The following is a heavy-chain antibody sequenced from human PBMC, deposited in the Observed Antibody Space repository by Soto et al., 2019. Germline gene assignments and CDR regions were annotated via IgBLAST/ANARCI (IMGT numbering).Heavy chain of an antibody. D-gene: IGHD3-3*02. CDR2: INAGNGNT. V-gene: IGHV1-3*01. CDR1: GYTFTSYA. J-gene: IGHJ5*02. CDR3: ARDRLRSHFWSGYHNWFDP. Sequence: ASVKVSCKASGYTFTSYAMHWVRQAPGQRLEWMGWINAGNGNTKYSRKFQGRVTITRDTSASTAYMELSSLRSEDTAVYYCARDRLRSHFWSGYHNWFDPWGQGTLVTV.